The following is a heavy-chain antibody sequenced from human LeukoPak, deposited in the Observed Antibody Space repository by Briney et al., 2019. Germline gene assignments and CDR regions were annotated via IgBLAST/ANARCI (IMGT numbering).Heavy chain of an antibody. CDR1: GFTFSSYS. CDR2: ISSRSSTI. V-gene: IGHV3-48*01. CDR3: ARGRQYYYGSGSKPNWFDP. J-gene: IGHJ5*02. D-gene: IGHD3-10*01. Sequence: GGSLRLSCAASGFTFSSYSMSWVRQAPGKGLEWVSDISSRSSTIYYADSVKGRFTISRDNAKSSLYLQMNSLRAEDTAVYYCARGRQYYYGSGSKPNWFDPWGQGTLVTVSS.